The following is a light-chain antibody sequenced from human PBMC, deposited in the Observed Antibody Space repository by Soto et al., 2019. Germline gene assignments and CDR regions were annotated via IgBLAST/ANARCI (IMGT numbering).Light chain of an antibody. CDR1: QSVLYSSDNKNY. V-gene: IGKV4-1*01. CDR3: QQYYSPLSLT. Sequence: DIVMTQSPDSLAVSLGERATINCKSSQSVLYSSDNKNYLAWYQQKPGQPPKLLIKWASTRETGVPDRFSGSGSGTDFTLTISSLLAEDVAVYYCQQYYSPLSLTFGGGTKVEIK. J-gene: IGKJ4*01. CDR2: WAS.